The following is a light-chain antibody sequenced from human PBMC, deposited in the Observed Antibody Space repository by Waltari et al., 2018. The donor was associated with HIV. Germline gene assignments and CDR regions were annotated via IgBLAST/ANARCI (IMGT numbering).Light chain of an antibody. CDR1: QSVSSN. Sequence: EIVMTQSPATLSVSPGERATLSCRASQSVSSNLAWYQRKPGQAPSLLSYGASTRATGIPVRFSGSGSGTEFTLIISSLQSEDFAVYYCQQYKNWPWTFGQGTKVDVK. V-gene: IGKV3-15*01. J-gene: IGKJ1*01. CDR2: GAS. CDR3: QQYKNWPWT.